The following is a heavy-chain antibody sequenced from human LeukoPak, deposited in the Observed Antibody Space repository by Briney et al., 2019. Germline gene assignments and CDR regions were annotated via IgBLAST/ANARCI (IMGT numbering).Heavy chain of an antibody. D-gene: IGHD3-10*01. CDR2: IKQDGSEK. J-gene: IGHJ4*02. CDR1: GFTFSSYW. Sequence: PGGSLRLSCAASGFTFSSYWMSWVRQAPGKGLEWVANIKQDGSEKYYVDSVRGRFTISRDNAKNSLYLQMNSLRAEDTAVYYCASTHYFNSGSQACWGQGTLVTVSS. V-gene: IGHV3-7*01. CDR3: ASTHYFNSGSQAC.